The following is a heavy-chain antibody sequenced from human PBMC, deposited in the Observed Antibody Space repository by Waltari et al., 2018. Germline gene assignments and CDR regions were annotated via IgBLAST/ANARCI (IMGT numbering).Heavy chain of an antibody. CDR1: GYKFRSYE. CDR2: MNPSNGNA. J-gene: IGHJ4*02. V-gene: IGHV1-8*03. D-gene: IGHD3-10*01. CDR3: ARAYFGSASYPFDS. Sequence: VQLMQSGAEAKKPGASVKVSCPAEGYKFRSYEINWVRRAAGQGLEWMGWMNPSNGNADYAHKFRGRLTFTRDASMNTAHMELSSLTSDDTAEYFCARAYFGSASYPFDSWGQGALVTVSS.